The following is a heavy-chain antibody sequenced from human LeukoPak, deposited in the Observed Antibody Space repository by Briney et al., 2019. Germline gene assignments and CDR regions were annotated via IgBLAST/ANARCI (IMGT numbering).Heavy chain of an antibody. CDR3: AKSGLNRFDY. Sequence: GGSLRLSCAASGFTFSSYGMYWVRQAPGKGLEWVAFIRYDGSNKYYVDSVKGRFTISRDNSKNTLYLQMNSLRAEDTAVYYCAKSGLNRFDYWGQGTLVTVSS. V-gene: IGHV3-30*02. J-gene: IGHJ4*02. CDR1: GFTFSSYG. CDR2: IRYDGSNK. D-gene: IGHD2-15*01.